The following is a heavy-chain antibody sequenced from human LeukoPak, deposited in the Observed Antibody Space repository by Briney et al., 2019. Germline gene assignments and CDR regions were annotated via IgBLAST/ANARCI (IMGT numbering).Heavy chain of an antibody. D-gene: IGHD6-13*01. CDR1: GYTFTGYY. J-gene: IGHJ4*02. Sequence: ASVKVSCKASGYTFTGYYMNWVRQAPGQGLEWMGWINPNSGGTNYAQKFQGRVTMTGDTSISTAYMELSSLRSDDTAVYYCASRKQQLVRSGHSFDYWAREPWSPSHQ. CDR3: ASRKQQLVRSGHSFDY. CDR2: INPNSGGT. V-gene: IGHV1-2*02.